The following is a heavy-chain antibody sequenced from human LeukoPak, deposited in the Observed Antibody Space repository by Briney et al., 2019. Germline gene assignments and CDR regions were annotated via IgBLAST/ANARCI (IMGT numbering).Heavy chain of an antibody. V-gene: IGHV1-8*01. CDR1: GYTFTSYD. D-gene: IGHD2-8*01. CDR2: MNPNSGNT. CDR3: ARGRANGGAPRPSDY. Sequence: GASVKVSCKASGYTFTSYDINWVRQAIGQGLEWMGWMNPNSGNTGYAQKFQGRVTMTRNTSISTAYMELSSLRSEDTAVYYCARGRANGGAPRPSDYWGQGTLVTVSS. J-gene: IGHJ4*02.